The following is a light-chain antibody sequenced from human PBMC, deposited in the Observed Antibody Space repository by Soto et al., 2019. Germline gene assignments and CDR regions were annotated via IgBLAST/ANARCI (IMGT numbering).Light chain of an antibody. J-gene: IGLJ3*02. Sequence: QSALTQPASVSGSPGQSITISCTGTSSDVGGYNYVSWYQQHPGKAPKLMIYDVSNRPSGVSNRFSGSKSGNTASLTISGLQAEDEADYYCHTWGTGTLVFGGGTKLTVL. CDR3: HTWGTGTLV. CDR2: DVS. CDR1: SSDVGGYNY. V-gene: IGLV2-14*01.